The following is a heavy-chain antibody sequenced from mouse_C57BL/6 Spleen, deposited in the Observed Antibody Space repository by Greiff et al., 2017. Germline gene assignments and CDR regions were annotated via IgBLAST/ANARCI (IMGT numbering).Heavy chain of an antibody. V-gene: IGHV5-6*01. CDR2: ISSGGSYT. Sequence: EVQLQESGGDLVKPGGSLKLSCAASGFTFSSYGMSWVRQTPDKRLEWVATISSGGSYTYYPDSVKGRFTISRDNAKNTLYLQMSSLKSEDTAMYYCARSYDYDSEAWFAYWGQGTLVTVSA. CDR1: GFTFSSYG. J-gene: IGHJ3*01. CDR3: ARSYDYDSEAWFAY. D-gene: IGHD2-4*01.